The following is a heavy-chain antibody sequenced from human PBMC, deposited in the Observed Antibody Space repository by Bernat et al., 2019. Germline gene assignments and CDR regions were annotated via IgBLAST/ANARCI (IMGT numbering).Heavy chain of an antibody. CDR3: AKGPGYSSGWSHGPFDY. D-gene: IGHD6-19*01. J-gene: IGHJ4*02. Sequence: EVQLLESGGGLVQPGGSLRLSCAASGFTFSSYAMSWVRHAPGKGLEWVSAISGSGGSTYYADSVKGRFTISRDNSKNTLYLQMNSLRAEDTAVYYCAKGPGYSSGWSHGPFDYWGQGTLVTVSS. V-gene: IGHV3-23*01. CDR2: ISGSGGST. CDR1: GFTFSSYA.